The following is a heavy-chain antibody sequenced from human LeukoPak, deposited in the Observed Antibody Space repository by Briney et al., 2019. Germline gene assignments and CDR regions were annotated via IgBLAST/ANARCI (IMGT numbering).Heavy chain of an antibody. D-gene: IGHD6-19*01. V-gene: IGHV4-61*05. CDR1: GGSISSSSYY. CDR2: IYYSGST. CDR3: ARKMLAVQHDAFDI. Sequence: PSETLSLTCTVSGGSISSSSYYWGWIRQPPGKGLEWIGYIYYSGSTNYNPSLKSRVTISVDTSKNQFSLKLSSVTAADTAVYYCARKMLAVQHDAFDIWGQGTMVTVSS. J-gene: IGHJ3*02.